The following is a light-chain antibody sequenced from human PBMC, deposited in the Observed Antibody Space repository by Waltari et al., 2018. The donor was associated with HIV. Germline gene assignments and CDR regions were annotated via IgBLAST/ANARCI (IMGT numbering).Light chain of an antibody. CDR3: QSADNTGTSVV. V-gene: IGLV3-25*03. CDR1: ALAKPH. Sequence: SYELTQPPSVSVSPGQTARITCSADALAKPHTSWYQQKPGQAPVVVIYKDTQRPSGIPERFSGSSSGTIVTLTISGVQAEDEAVYYCQSADNTGTSVVFCGGTKLTVL. CDR2: KDT. J-gene: IGLJ2*01.